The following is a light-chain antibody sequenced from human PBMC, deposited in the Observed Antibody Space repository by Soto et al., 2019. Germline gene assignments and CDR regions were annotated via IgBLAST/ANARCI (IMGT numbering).Light chain of an antibody. CDR3: QQYYSLIT. V-gene: IGKV4-1*01. Sequence: DSVMTQSPDSLAGSLGERATISCKSSQSVLFGSNKKNYLAWYQQKPGQPPKLLIYWASLRESGVPDRFSGSGSGTDFTLTISSLQAEDVAVYYCQQYYSLITFCHVRRLEIK. CDR1: QSVLFGSNKKNY. J-gene: IGKJ5*01. CDR2: WAS.